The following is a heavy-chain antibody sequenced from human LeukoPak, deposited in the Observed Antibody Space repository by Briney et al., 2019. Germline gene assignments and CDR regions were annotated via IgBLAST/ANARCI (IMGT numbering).Heavy chain of an antibody. D-gene: IGHD2-2*01. J-gene: IGHJ4*02. CDR2: INPNSGGT. Sequence: ASVKVFCRASGYSFTGYYMQWVRQAPGQGLEWMGWINPNSGGTNYAQKFQGRVTMTRDTSISTAYMELSRLRSDDTDVYYCAREVSSSCSQEFEHWGQGTLVTVSS. CDR1: GYSFTGYY. V-gene: IGHV1-2*02. CDR3: AREVSSSCSQEFEH.